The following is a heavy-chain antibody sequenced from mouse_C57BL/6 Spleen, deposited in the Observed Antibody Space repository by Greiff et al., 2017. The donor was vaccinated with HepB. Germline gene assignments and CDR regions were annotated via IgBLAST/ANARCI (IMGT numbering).Heavy chain of an antibody. CDR3: ADWDNY. D-gene: IGHD4-1*01. CDR2: IYPGDGDT. V-gene: IGHV1-82*01. J-gene: IGHJ2*01. CDR1: GYAFSSSW. Sequence: VQRVESGPELVKPGASVKISCKASGYAFSSSWMNWVKQRPGKGLEWIGRIYPGDGDTNYNGKFKGKATLTADKSSSTAYMQLSSLTSEDSAVYFCADWDNYGGQGTTLTVSS.